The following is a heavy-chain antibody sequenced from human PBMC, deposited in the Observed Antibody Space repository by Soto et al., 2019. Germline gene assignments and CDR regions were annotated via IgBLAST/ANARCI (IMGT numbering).Heavy chain of an antibody. Sequence: XETLSLPCTVSGGSVSSYEWGWIRQPAGKGLEWIGRFYTSGNTNYNPSLKSRVTMSLDTSKNQFYLKLSSVTAADTAVYFCASDSTGWFDTWGQGTLVTVSS. J-gene: IGHJ5*02. D-gene: IGHD7-27*01. V-gene: IGHV4-4*07. CDR2: FYTSGNT. CDR3: ASDSTGWFDT. CDR1: GGSVSSYE.